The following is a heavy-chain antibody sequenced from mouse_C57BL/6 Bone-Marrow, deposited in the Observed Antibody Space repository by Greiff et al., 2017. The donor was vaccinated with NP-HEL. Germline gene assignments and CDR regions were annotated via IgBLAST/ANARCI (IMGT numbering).Heavy chain of an antibody. J-gene: IGHJ2*01. Sequence: EVKLMESGGGLVQPGGSLSLSCAASGFTFTDYYMSWVRQPPGKALEWLGFIRNKANGYTTEYSASVKGRFTISRDNPQSILYLQMNALRAEDSATYYCARYIRTFFDYWGQGTTLTVSS. V-gene: IGHV7-3*01. CDR2: IRNKANGYTT. CDR1: GFTFTDYY. CDR3: ARYIRTFFDY.